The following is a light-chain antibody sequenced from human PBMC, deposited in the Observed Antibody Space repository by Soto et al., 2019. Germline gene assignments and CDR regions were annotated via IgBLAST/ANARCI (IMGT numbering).Light chain of an antibody. CDR1: SSDVGGYNY. CDR2: DVS. J-gene: IGLJ1*01. Sequence: QSALTQPASVSGSPGQSITISCTGTSSDVGGYNYVSWYQQHPDKAPKLMIYDVSNRPSGVTYRFSGSKSGNTASLTISWVHAEDEADYYCSSYTASSAPYVFGTGTKLAVL. V-gene: IGLV2-14*01. CDR3: SSYTASSAPYV.